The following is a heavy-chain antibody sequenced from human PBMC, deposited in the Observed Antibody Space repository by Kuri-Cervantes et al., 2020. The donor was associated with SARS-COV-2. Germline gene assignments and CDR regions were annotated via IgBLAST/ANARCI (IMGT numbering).Heavy chain of an antibody. CDR1: GFTFSSYG. V-gene: IGHV3-33*01. CDR3: ARDYYDFWSGYYYYYYGMDV. J-gene: IGHJ6*02. CDR2: IWYDGSNK. Sequence: GESLKISCAASGFTFSSYGMHWVRRAPGKGLEWVAVIWYDGSNKYYADSVKGRFTISRDNSKNTLYLQMNSLRAEDTAVYYCARDYYDFWSGYYYYYYGMDVWGQGTTVTVSS. D-gene: IGHD3-3*01.